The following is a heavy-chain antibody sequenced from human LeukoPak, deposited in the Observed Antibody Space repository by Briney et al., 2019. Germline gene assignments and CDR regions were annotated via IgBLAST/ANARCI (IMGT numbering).Heavy chain of an antibody. Sequence: ASVKVSCKASGYTFTSYGISWVRQAPGQGLEWMGWINPNSGGTNYAQKFQGRVTMTRDTSISTAYMELSRLRSEDTAVYYCARGMVLLDYWGQGTLVTVSS. D-gene: IGHD2/OR15-2a*01. CDR1: GYTFTSYG. CDR2: INPNSGGT. V-gene: IGHV1-2*02. CDR3: ARGMVLLDY. J-gene: IGHJ4*02.